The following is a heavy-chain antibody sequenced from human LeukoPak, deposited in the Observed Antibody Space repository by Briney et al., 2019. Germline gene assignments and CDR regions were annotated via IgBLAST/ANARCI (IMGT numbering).Heavy chain of an antibody. CDR1: GFTFSSYE. CDR2: ISGGGGST. D-gene: IGHD1-14*01. J-gene: IGHJ4*02. CDR3: AKEQFTGGRRFDY. V-gene: IGHV3-23*01. Sequence: PGGPLRLSCAASGFTFSSYEMNWVRQAPGKGLEWVSSISGGGGSTCYADSVKGRFSISRDNSKNTLSLQMNSLRAEDTAVYYCAKEQFTGGRRFDYWGQGTLVTVSS.